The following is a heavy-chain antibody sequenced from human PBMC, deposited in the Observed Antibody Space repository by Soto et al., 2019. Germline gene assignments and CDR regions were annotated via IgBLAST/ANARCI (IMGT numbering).Heavy chain of an antibody. J-gene: IGHJ6*02. CDR3: AREGYCSSGSCALYSHDFFGMDV. CDR2: ISTYNSNT. Sequence: AASVKVSCKASHYSFARYGISWVRQAPGQGLEWMGWISTYNSNTKYAQKFQGRVTMTTDTPTSTAYMNLRSLTSDDTAVYYCAREGYCSSGSCALYSHDFFGMDVWGQGTTVPVSS. V-gene: IGHV1-18*01. CDR1: HYSFARYG. D-gene: IGHD2-15*01.